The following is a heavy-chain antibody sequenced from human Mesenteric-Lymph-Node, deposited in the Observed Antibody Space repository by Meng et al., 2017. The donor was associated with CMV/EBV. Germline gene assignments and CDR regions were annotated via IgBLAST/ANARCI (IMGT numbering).Heavy chain of an antibody. CDR1: GFTFRNYW. CDR2: INSDGSST. V-gene: IGHV3-74*01. D-gene: IGHD1-1*01. Sequence: GESLKISCAASGFTFRNYWMHWVRQAPGKGLVWVARINSDGSSTSYADSVKGQFTISRDNAKNSLYLQLNSLRAEDTAVYYCARGYNMDVWGQGTTVTVSS. J-gene: IGHJ6*02. CDR3: ARGYNMDV.